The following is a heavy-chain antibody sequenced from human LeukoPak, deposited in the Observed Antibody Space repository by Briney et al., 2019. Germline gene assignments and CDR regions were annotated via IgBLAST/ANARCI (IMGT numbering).Heavy chain of an antibody. D-gene: IGHD2-21*02. Sequence: GGSLRLSCSASGFTFSSYAMHWVRQAPGKGLEYVSAISSNGGSTYYADSVKGRFAISRDNSKNTLYLQMSSLRAEDTAVYYCVRAPIVVVTFFDYWGQGTLVTVSS. V-gene: IGHV3-64D*06. CDR1: GFTFSSYA. CDR3: VRAPIVVVTFFDY. J-gene: IGHJ4*02. CDR2: ISSNGGST.